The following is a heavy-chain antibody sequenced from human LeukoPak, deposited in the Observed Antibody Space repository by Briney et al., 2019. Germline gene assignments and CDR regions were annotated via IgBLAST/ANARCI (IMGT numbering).Heavy chain of an antibody. D-gene: IGHD1-26*01. V-gene: IGHV4-34*01. CDR1: GGSFSGYY. Sequence: SETLSLTCAVYGGSFSGYYWSWIRQPPGKGLEWIGEINHSGSTNYNPSLKSRVTISVDTSKNQFSLKLSSVTAADTAVCYCARGAVGATRFYYYYGMDVWGQGTTVTVSS. J-gene: IGHJ6*02. CDR2: INHSGST. CDR3: ARGAVGATRFYYYYGMDV.